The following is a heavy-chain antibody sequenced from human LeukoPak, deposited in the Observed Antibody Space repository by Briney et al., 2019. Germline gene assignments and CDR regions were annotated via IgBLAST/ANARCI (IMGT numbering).Heavy chain of an antibody. D-gene: IGHD3-10*01. CDR1: GFTFSSFG. J-gene: IGHJ4*02. CDR3: ARAYGWPSYFDY. Sequence: GGSLRLSCVTSGFTFSSFGMNWVRQAPGKGLEWVAVIWYDGSKTYYEDSVKGRFTISRDNSKNTLWLQMNNLRADDTAVYYCARAYGWPSYFDYWGQGTLLTVSS. V-gene: IGHV3-33*01. CDR2: IWYDGSKT.